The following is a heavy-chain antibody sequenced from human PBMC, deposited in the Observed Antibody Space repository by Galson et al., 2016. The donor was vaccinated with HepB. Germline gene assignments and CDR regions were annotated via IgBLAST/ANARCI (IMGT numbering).Heavy chain of an antibody. CDR2: ISSNGHNT. D-gene: IGHD6-19*01. J-gene: IGHJ6*04. V-gene: IGHV3-64D*06. Sequence: SLRLSCAASGFTFSNSAMHWVRQAPGKGLEHVSAISSNGHNTYYADSAKGRFTISRDNSRKTLYLQMSSLRAEDTAVYYCVKEGQWLVLGYYYGMAVWGTGTTVTVAS. CDR1: GFTFSNSA. CDR3: VKEGQWLVLGYYYGMAV.